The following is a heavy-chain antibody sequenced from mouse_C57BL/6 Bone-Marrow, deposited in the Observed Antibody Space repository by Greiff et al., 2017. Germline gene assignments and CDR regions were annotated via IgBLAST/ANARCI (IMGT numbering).Heavy chain of an antibody. CDR2: IDPENGDT. V-gene: IGHV14-4*01. J-gene: IGHJ2*01. CDR1: GFNIKDDY. CDR3: TTLTYYFDY. D-gene: IGHD5-1*01. Sequence: EVKLQESGAELVRPGASVKLSCTASGFNIKDDYMHWVKQRPEQGLEWIGWIDPENGDTEYASKFQGKATITADTSSNTAYLQLSSLTSEDTAVYYYTTLTYYFDYWGQGTTRTVSS.